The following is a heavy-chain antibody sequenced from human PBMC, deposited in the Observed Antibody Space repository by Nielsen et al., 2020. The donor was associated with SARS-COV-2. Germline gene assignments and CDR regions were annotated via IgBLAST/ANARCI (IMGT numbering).Heavy chain of an antibody. D-gene: IGHD4-11*01. CDR2: IYPGDSDT. J-gene: IGHJ6*02. CDR3: ASPLSTVTTRRGDYYGMDV. Sequence: GEALKISCKGSGYSFTSYWIGWVRQMPGKGLEWMGIIYPGDSDTNYSPSFQGHVTISADKSISTAYLQWSSLKASDTAMYYCASPLSTVTTRRGDYYGMDVWGQGTTVTVS. V-gene: IGHV5-51*01. CDR1: GYSFTSYW.